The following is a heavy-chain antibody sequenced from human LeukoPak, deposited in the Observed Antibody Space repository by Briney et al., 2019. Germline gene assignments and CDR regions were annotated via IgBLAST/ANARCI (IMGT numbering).Heavy chain of an antibody. Sequence: ASVKVSCKASGYTFTSYDINWVRQATGQGLEWMGWMNPNSGNTGYAQKFQGRVTMTRNTSISTAYMELSSLRSEDTAVYYCARADIYCSGGSCYLDYWGQGTLVTVSS. CDR1: GYTFTSYD. CDR3: ARADIYCSGGSCYLDY. CDR2: MNPNSGNT. J-gene: IGHJ4*02. D-gene: IGHD2-15*01. V-gene: IGHV1-8*01.